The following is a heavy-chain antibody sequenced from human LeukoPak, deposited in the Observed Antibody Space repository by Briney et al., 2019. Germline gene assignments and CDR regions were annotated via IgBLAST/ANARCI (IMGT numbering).Heavy chain of an antibody. CDR2: IIPIFGTA. J-gene: IGHJ4*02. CDR3: ASRSPRYSSSWYDLMAY. D-gene: IGHD6-13*01. CDR1: GGTFSSYA. V-gene: IGHV1-69*01. Sequence: SVKVSCKASGGTFSSYAISWVRQAPGQGLEWMGGIIPIFGTANYAQKFQGRVTITADESTSTAYMELSSLRSEDTAVYYCASRSPRYSSSWYDLMAYWGQGTLVTVSS.